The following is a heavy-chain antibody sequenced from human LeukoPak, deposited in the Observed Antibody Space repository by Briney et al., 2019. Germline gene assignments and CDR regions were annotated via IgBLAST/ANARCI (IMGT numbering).Heavy chain of an antibody. V-gene: IGHV4-59*12. Sequence: PSETLSLTCTVSGGSISSYYWSWIRQPPGKGLEWIGYIYYSGSTDYNPSLKSRVTISADTSKNQFSLRLSSLTAADTAVYYCARDRLSLGAFDIWGQGTMVTVSS. CDR1: GGSISSYY. CDR3: ARDRLSLGAFDI. J-gene: IGHJ3*02. CDR2: IYYSGST. D-gene: IGHD7-27*01.